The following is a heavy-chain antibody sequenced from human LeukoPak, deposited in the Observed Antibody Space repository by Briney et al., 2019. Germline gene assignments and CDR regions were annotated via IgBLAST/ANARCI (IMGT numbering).Heavy chain of an antibody. CDR2: IWYDGSNK. CDR3: VREEYYCSSTSCYAGDFDY. Sequence: GGSLRLSCAASGFTFSSYGMHWVRQAPGKGLEWVAVIWYDGSNKYYADSVKGRFTISRDNSKNTLYLQMNSLRAEDTAVYYCVREEYYCSSTSCYAGDFDYWGQGTLVTVSS. D-gene: IGHD2-2*01. V-gene: IGHV3-33*01. J-gene: IGHJ4*02. CDR1: GFTFSSYG.